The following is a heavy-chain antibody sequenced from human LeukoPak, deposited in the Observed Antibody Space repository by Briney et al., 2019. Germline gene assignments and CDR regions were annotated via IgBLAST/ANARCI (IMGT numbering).Heavy chain of an antibody. D-gene: IGHD2-2*01. CDR2: VYHSGST. CDR3: ARVAPDIVVVPDTGG. Sequence: SETLSLTCTVSGGSISSGGYYWSWIRQPPGKGLEWIGYVYHSGSTYYNPSLKSRVTISVDRSKNQFSLKLSSVTAADTAVYYCARVAPDIVVVPDTGGWGQGTLVTVSS. CDR1: GGSISSGGYY. J-gene: IGHJ4*02. V-gene: IGHV4-30-2*01.